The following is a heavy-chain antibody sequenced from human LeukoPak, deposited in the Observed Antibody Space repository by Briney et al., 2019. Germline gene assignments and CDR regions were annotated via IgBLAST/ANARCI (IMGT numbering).Heavy chain of an antibody. V-gene: IGHV1-69*06. CDR3: ARGGREGRDGYNFDY. J-gene: IGHJ4*02. CDR2: IIPIFGTA. Sequence: SVKVSCKASGGTFSSYAISWVRQAPGQGLEWMGGIIPIFGTANYAQKFQGRVTITADKSTSTAYMELSSLRSEDTAVYYCARGGREGRDGYNFDYWGQGTLVTVSS. D-gene: IGHD5-24*01. CDR1: GGTFSSYA.